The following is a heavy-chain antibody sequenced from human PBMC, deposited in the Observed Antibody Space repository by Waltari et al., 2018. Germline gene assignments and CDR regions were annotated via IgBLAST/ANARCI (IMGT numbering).Heavy chain of an antibody. J-gene: IGHJ4*02. D-gene: IGHD5-12*01. CDR3: ARESGRSGYKSLDY. CDR2: IYTSGST. Sequence: QVQLQESGPGLVKPSETLSLTCTVSGGSISSYYWSWIRQPAGKGLEWIGRIYTSGSTNYNPSLRSRVTMSVDTSKNQFSLKLSSVTAADTAVYYCARESGRSGYKSLDYWGQGTLVTVSS. CDR1: GGSISSYY. V-gene: IGHV4-4*07.